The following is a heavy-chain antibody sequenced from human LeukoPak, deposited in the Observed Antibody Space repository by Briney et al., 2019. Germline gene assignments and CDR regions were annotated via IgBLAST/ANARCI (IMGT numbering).Heavy chain of an antibody. J-gene: IGHJ4*02. Sequence: ASVKVSCKASGYTFTHYAMNWVRQAPGQGLEWMGWITTNTGNPTYAQGFTGRIVFSLDTSVSTAYLQISSLKAEDTAVYYCAREGQVAYDYWGQGTLVTVSS. CDR2: ITTNTGNP. V-gene: IGHV7-4-1*02. CDR1: GYTFTHYA. CDR3: AREGQVAYDY.